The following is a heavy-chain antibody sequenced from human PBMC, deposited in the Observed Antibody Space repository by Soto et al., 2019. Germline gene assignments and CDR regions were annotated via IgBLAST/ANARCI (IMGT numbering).Heavy chain of an antibody. CDR3: ARAGYCSGGTCFHGNCDY. D-gene: IGHD2-15*01. CDR1: GYTFTTYY. CDR2: INPNGGST. Sequence: QVQLVQSGAEVKRPGASVKVSCKASGYTFTTYYMHWVRQAPGQGLEWLGIINPNGGSTTYAQKFQGRVTMTRDTSTRTVYLELSCLRSEDTAVYYCARAGYCSGGTCFHGNCDYWGQGTLVTVSA. V-gene: IGHV1-46*01. J-gene: IGHJ4*02.